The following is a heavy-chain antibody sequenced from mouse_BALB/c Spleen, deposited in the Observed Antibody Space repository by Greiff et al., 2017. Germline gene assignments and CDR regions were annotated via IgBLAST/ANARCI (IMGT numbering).Heavy chain of an antibody. CDR2: ISSGGSYT. CDR1: GFTFSSYG. D-gene: IGHD1-1*01. J-gene: IGHJ4*01. Sequence: VQLKESGGDLVKPGGSLKLSCAASGFTFSSYGMSWVRQTPDKRLEWVATISSGGSYTYYPDSVKGRFTISRDNAKNTLYLQMSSLKSEDTAMYYCARDLLYGSSPYYAMDYWGQGTSVTVSS. V-gene: IGHV5-6*01. CDR3: ARDLLYGSSPYYAMDY.